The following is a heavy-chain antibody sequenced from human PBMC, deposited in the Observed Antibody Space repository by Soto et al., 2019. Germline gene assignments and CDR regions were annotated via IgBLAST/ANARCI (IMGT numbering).Heavy chain of an antibody. D-gene: IGHD5-18*01. J-gene: IGHJ4*02. V-gene: IGHV3-30*03. Sequence: GGSLRLSCAASGFTFSSYGMHWVRQAPGKGLEWVAVISYDGSNKYYADSVKGRFTISRDNSKNTLYLQMNSLRAEDTAVYYCATSGYSYGLRDFDYWGQGTLVTVSS. CDR1: GFTFSSYG. CDR3: ATSGYSYGLRDFDY. CDR2: ISYDGSNK.